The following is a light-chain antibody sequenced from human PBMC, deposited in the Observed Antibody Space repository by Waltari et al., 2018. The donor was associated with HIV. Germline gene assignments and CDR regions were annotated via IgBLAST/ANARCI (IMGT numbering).Light chain of an antibody. CDR3: TSYTTSSTRA. J-gene: IGLJ3*02. CDR2: EVT. Sequence: QSALTQPASVYGSPGQSITISCSGTSTDIGGYNYVHWYQHHPGKAPKLIIYEVTNRPSGVSNRFSASKSGNTASLTISGLQAEDEADYYCTSYTTSSTRAFGGGTKLTVL. CDR1: STDIGGYNY. V-gene: IGLV2-14*01.